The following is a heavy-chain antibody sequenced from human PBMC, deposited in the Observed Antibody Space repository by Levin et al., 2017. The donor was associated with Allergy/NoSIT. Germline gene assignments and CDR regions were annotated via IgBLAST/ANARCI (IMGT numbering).Heavy chain of an antibody. Sequence: SGPTLVKPTQTLTLTCTFSGFSLSTSSVAVAWIRQPPGKALEWLAMIYWDDDKRYSPSLKSRLTITKDTSKNQASLTMTNLDPEDTATYYCAHSFGRGYCGGDCLDAFDVWGQGTLVTVSS. D-gene: IGHD2-21*01. V-gene: IGHV2-5*02. CDR1: GFSLSTSSVA. J-gene: IGHJ3*01. CDR3: AHSFGRGYCGGDCLDAFDV. CDR2: IYWDDDK.